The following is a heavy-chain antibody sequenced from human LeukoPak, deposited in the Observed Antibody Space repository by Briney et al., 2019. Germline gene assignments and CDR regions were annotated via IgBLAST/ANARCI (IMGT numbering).Heavy chain of an antibody. V-gene: IGHV3-33*01. CDR1: GFTFSSYG. CDR3: ARTPYYYDSSGYYEDYYFDY. J-gene: IGHJ4*02. Sequence: PGGSLRLSCAASGFTFSSYGMHWVRQAPGKGLEWVAVIWYDGSNKYYADSVKGRFTISRDNSKNTLYLQMNSLRAEDTAVYYCARTPYYYDSSGYYEDYYFDYWGQGTLVTVSS. D-gene: IGHD3-22*01. CDR2: IWYDGSNK.